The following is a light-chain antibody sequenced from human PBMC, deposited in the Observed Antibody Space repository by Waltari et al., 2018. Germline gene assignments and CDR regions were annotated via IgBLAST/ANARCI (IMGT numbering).Light chain of an antibody. V-gene: IGKV3D-15*01. CDR3: QQYTNWRP. Sequence: EVLMTQSPATLSVSPGERAALPCSAGQSLSRNLAGYQQTPGQAPRRLIDGASTRSTGIPVRFSGSGAETEYTLRISNLQSEDFAVCYCQQYTNWRPFGHGTKLDLK. J-gene: IGKJ2*01. CDR2: GAS. CDR1: QSLSRN.